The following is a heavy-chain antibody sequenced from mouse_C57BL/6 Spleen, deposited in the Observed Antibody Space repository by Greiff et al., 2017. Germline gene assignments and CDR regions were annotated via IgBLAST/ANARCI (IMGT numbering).Heavy chain of an antibody. J-gene: IGHJ3*01. CDR1: GFTFSSYG. Sequence: EVQLQESGGDLVKPGGSLKLSCAASGFTFSSYGMSWVRQTPDKRLEWVATISSGGSYTYYPDSVKGRFTISRDNAKNTLYLQMSSLKSEDTAMYYCARRWDYDGGFAYWGQGTLVTVSA. CDR3: ARRWDYDGGFAY. V-gene: IGHV5-6*01. CDR2: ISSGGSYT. D-gene: IGHD2-4*01.